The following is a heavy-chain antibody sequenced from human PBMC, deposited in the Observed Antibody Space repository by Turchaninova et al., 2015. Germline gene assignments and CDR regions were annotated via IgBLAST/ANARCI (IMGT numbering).Heavy chain of an antibody. J-gene: IGHJ5*02. Sequence: VPVVQSGAAVKKPGASGKVSCKASGYTCTSYAMHWVRQAPGQRREWMGWINAGNGNTKYSQKFQGRVTITRDTSASTAYMELSSLRSEDTAVYYCARGPSRGWFDPWGQGTLVTVSS. CDR3: ARGPSRGWFDP. V-gene: IGHV1-3*01. CDR1: GYTCTSYA. CDR2: INAGNGNT. D-gene: IGHD1-26*01.